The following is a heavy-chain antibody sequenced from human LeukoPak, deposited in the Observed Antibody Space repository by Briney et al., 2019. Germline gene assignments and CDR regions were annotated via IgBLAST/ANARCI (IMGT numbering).Heavy chain of an antibody. CDR1: GGSISSSNW. Sequence: SETLSLTCAVSGGSISSSNWWSWVRQPPGKGLEWIGEIYHSGSTNYNPSLKSRVTISVDTSKNQFSLKLSSVTAADTAVYYCARGVVVQNRHGSGKENWFDPWGQGTLVTVSS. CDR2: IYHSGST. J-gene: IGHJ5*02. D-gene: IGHD2-15*01. CDR3: ARGVVVQNRHGSGKENWFDP. V-gene: IGHV4-4*02.